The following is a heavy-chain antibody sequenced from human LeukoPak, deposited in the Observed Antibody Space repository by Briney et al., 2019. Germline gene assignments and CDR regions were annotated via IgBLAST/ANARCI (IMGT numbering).Heavy chain of an antibody. CDR2: ISAYNGNT. CDR3: AREGYSSGWFSYNWFDP. J-gene: IGHJ5*02. V-gene: IGHV1-18*01. Sequence: GASVKVSCKASGYTFTSYGISWVRQAPGQGLEWMGWISAYNGNTNYAQKLQGRVTMTTDTSTSTAYMELRSLRSDDTAVYYCAREGYSSGWFSYNWFDPWGQGTLVTVSS. D-gene: IGHD6-19*01. CDR1: GYTFTSYG.